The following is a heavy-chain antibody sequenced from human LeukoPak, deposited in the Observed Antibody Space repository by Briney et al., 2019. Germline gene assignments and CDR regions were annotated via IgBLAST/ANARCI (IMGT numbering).Heavy chain of an antibody. CDR2: INHSGST. CDR3: ARVRGGNQRNWFDP. V-gene: IGHV4-34*01. CDR1: GGSFSGYY. J-gene: IGHJ5*02. D-gene: IGHD1-14*01. Sequence: SETLSLTCAVYGGSFSGYYWSWIRQPPGKGLEWIGEINHSGSTNYNPSLKSRVTISVDTSKNQFSLKLSSVTAADTAVYYCARVRGGNQRNWFDPWSQGTLVTVSS.